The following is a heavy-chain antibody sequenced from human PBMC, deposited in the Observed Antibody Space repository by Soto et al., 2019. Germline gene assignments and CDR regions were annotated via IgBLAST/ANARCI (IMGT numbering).Heavy chain of an antibody. CDR3: AKAVVPAATSYFDY. V-gene: IGHV3-23*01. Sequence: PVGSLRLSCSASGFTFSSYAMSWVRQAPGKGLEWVSAISGSGGSTYYADSVKGRFTISRDNSKNTLYLQMNSLRAEDTAVYYCAKAVVPAATSYFDYWGQGTLVTVSS. CDR1: GFTFSSYA. CDR2: ISGSGGST. J-gene: IGHJ4*02. D-gene: IGHD2-2*01.